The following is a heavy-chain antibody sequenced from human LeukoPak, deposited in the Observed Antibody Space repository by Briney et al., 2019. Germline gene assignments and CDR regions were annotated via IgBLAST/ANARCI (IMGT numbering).Heavy chain of an antibody. CDR1: GGSISSYY. Sequence: PSETLSLTCTVSGGSISSYYWSWIRQPPGKGLEWIGYIYYSGSTNYNPSLKSRVTISVDTSKNQFSLKLSSVTAADTAVYYCARQVPTYYYGSGSYGMDVWGQGTTVAVSS. J-gene: IGHJ6*02. CDR3: ARQVPTYYYGSGSYGMDV. V-gene: IGHV4-59*08. CDR2: IYYSGST. D-gene: IGHD3-10*01.